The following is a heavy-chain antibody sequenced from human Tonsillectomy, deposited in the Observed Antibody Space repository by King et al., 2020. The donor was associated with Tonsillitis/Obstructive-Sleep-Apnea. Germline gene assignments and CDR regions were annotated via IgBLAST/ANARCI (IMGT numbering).Heavy chain of an antibody. J-gene: IGHJ4*02. CDR1: GGSVSSGSYY. V-gene: IGHV4-61*01. D-gene: IGHD6-13*01. CDR2: IYYSGST. Sequence: VQLQESGPGLVKPSETLSLTCTVSGGSVSSGSYYWSWIRQPPGKGLEWIGYIYYSGSTNYNPSLKSRVTISVDTSKNQFSLKLSSVTAADTAVYYCAGAKAAAGLYYFDYWGQGTLVTVSS. CDR3: AGAKAAAGLYYFDY.